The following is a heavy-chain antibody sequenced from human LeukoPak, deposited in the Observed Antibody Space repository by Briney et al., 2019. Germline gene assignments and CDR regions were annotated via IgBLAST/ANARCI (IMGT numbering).Heavy chain of an antibody. CDR2: IYYRGST. J-gene: IGHJ4*02. CDR1: GGSISTYY. V-gene: IGHV4-59*08. CDR3: ARLSPRDGYNYFDY. Sequence: PPETLSLTCTVSGGSISTYYWSWIRQPPGKGLEWIGYIYYRGSTNYNPSLKSRVTISVDMSKNQFSLKLSSVTAADTAVYYCARLSPRDGYNYFDYWGQGTLVTVSS. D-gene: IGHD5-24*01.